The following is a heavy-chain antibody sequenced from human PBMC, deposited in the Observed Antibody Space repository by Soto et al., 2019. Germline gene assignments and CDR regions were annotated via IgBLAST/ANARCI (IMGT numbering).Heavy chain of an antibody. J-gene: IGHJ3*02. CDR1: GGSISSGDYY. Sequence: QVQLQESGPGLVKPSQTLSLTCTVSGGSISSGDYYWSWIRQPPGKGLEWIGYIYYSGSTYYNPSLKSRVTISVDTSKNQFSLKLSPVTAADTAVYYCARDTPMVRGVIWAFDIWGQGTMVTVSS. D-gene: IGHD3-10*01. V-gene: IGHV4-30-4*01. CDR3: ARDTPMVRGVIWAFDI. CDR2: IYYSGST.